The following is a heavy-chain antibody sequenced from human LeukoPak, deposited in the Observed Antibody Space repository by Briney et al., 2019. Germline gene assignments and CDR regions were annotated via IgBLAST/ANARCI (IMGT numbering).Heavy chain of an antibody. CDR1: GGSFSGYY. J-gene: IGHJ4*02. V-gene: IGHV4-34*01. Sequence: SETLSLTCAVYGGSFSGYYWSWIRQPPGKGLEWIGEINHSGSTNYNPSLESRVTISVDTSKNQFSLKLSSVTAADTAVYYCARHPRGMVRGVPFDYWGQGTLVTVSS. D-gene: IGHD3-10*01. CDR2: INHSGST. CDR3: ARHPRGMVRGVPFDY.